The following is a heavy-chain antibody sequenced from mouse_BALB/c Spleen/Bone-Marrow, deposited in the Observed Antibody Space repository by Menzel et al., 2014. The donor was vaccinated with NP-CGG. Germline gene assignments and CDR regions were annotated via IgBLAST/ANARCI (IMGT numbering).Heavy chain of an antibody. CDR1: GYTFTDYE. V-gene: IGHV1-15*01. CDR2: IDPETGGT. CDR3: ARHHRYAYYFDY. Sequence: QVQLKDSGAELVRPGASVTLSCKASGYTFTDYEMHWVKQTPVHGLEWIGAIDPETGGTAYNQKFKGKATLTADKSSSTAYMELRSLTSEDSAVYYCARHHRYAYYFDYWGQGPTL. D-gene: IGHD2-14*01. J-gene: IGHJ2*01.